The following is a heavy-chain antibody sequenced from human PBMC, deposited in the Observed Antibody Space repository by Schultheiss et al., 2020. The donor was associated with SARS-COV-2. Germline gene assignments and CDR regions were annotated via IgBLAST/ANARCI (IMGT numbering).Heavy chain of an antibody. V-gene: IGHV3-30*03. CDR3: ASRQATLTARPGHIMDV. D-gene: IGHD6-6*01. Sequence: GGSLRLSCAASGFTFSSYGMHWVRQAPGKGLEWVAVISYDGSNKYYADSVKGRFTISTDNSKNTLYLQMNSLRVEDTAVYYCASRQATLTARPGHIMDVWGQGTTVTVSS. J-gene: IGHJ6*02. CDR2: ISYDGSNK. CDR1: GFTFSSYG.